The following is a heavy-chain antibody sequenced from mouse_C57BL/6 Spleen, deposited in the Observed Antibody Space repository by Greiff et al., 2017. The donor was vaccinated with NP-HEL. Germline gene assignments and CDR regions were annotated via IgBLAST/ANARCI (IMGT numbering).Heavy chain of an antibody. V-gene: IGHV5-17*01. J-gene: IGHJ4*01. CDR1: GFTFSDYG. D-gene: IGHD1-1*01. CDR3: ARGVYYGSSFYAMDY. CDR2: ISSGSSTI. Sequence: EVHLVESGGGLVKPGGSLKLSCAASGFTFSDYGMHWVRQAPEKGLEWVAYISSGSSTIYYADTVKGRFTISRDNAKNTLFLQMTSLEAEDTAMYYCARGVYYGSSFYAMDYWGQGTSVTVSS.